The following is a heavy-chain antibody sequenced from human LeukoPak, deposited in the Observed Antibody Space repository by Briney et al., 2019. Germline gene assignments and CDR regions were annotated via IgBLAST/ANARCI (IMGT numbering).Heavy chain of an antibody. CDR1: GGSISSRTYY. J-gene: IGHJ4*02. D-gene: IGHD1-1*01. CDR3: ARANWNPFDY. CDR2: VYYTGNT. Sequence: SETLSLTCTVSGGSISSRTYYWGWIRQPPGKGLEWIGNVYYTGNTYYNPSLKSRFTISVDTSKNQFSLRLSSVTAADTAVYYCARANWNPFDYWGQGTLVTVSS. V-gene: IGHV4-39*01.